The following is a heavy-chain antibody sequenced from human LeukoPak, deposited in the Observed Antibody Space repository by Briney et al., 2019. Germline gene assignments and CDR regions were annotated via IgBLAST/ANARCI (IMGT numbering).Heavy chain of an antibody. D-gene: IGHD3-16*01. CDR1: GGTFSSYA. V-gene: IGHV1-69*05. Sequence: SVKVSCKASGGTFSSYAISWVRQAPGQGLEWMGGVIPIFGTANYAQKFQGRVTITTDESTSTAYMGLSSLRSEDTAVYYCARAGYDYVWGSLGYWGQGTLVTVSS. CDR3: ARAGYDYVWGSLGY. J-gene: IGHJ4*02. CDR2: VIPIFGTA.